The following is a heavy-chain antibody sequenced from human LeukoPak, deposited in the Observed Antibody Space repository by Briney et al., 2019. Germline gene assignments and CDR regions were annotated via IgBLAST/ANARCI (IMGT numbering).Heavy chain of an antibody. J-gene: IGHJ4*02. CDR3: AKDISNWNSRHFDY. CDR2: ISGNGGNT. V-gene: IGHV3-43*02. Sequence: TGGSLRLSCAASGFTFDDYAMHGVRQVPGKGLEWVSLISGNGGNTYYADSVKGRFTISRDNSKNSLYLQMNSLRTEDTALYYCAKDISNWNSRHFDYWGQGTLVTVSS. D-gene: IGHD1-7*01. CDR1: GFTFDDYA.